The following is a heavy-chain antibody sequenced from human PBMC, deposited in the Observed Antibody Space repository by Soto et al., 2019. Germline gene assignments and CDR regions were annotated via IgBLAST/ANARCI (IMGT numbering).Heavy chain of an antibody. D-gene: IGHD2-2*01. Sequence: ESGGGVHQPGTSLRLSCVASGFSFSNYGMHWVRQAPGKGLEWVAFVSSDGNNKYYAESVKGRFTISRDNSKNTLFLQVDRLTVDDTAVYYCAKDRVIQLLPIWPDPWGQGTLVTVSS. V-gene: IGHV3-30*18. CDR1: GFSFSNYG. CDR3: AKDRVIQLLPIWPDP. J-gene: IGHJ5*02. CDR2: VSSDGNNK.